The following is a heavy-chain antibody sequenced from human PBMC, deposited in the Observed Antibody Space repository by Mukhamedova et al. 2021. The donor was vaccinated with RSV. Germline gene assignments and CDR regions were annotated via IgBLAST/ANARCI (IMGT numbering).Heavy chain of an antibody. D-gene: IGHD2-2*01. Sequence: STYYNPSLKSRVTISVDTSKNQFSLKLSSVTAADTAVYYCARRGLGYCSSTSCHGYMDVWGKGTTVTVPS. CDR3: ARRGLGYCSSTSCHGYMDV. CDR2: ST. J-gene: IGHJ6*03. V-gene: IGHV4-39*01.